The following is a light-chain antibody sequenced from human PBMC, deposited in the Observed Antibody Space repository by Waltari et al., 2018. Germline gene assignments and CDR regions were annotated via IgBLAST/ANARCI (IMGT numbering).Light chain of an antibody. CDR3: SSYAGSAISV. V-gene: IGLV2-23*02. J-gene: IGLJ3*02. CDR1: SSDIGNYNL. CDR2: DVY. Sequence: QSALTQTATVSGSPGQSITISCSGTSSDIGNYNLVSWYQQNPGKAPTLIIYDVYKRPSGVSNRFSGSKSGNTAFLAISGLQTADEADYYCSSYAGSAISVFGGGTKLTVL.